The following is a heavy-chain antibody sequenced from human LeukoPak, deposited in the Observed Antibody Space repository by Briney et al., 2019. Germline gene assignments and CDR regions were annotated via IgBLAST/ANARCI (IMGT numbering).Heavy chain of an antibody. Sequence: PGGSLRLSCAASGFTVSSNYMSWVRQAPGKGLEWVSVIYSGGSTYYADTVKGRFTLSGDSSKNTLFLQMNSLRAEDTAVYYCAREHQGDSSGYDAFDVWGQGTLVTVSS. CDR2: IYSGGST. CDR1: GFTVSSNY. CDR3: AREHQGDSSGYDAFDV. J-gene: IGHJ3*01. D-gene: IGHD3-22*01. V-gene: IGHV3-66*01.